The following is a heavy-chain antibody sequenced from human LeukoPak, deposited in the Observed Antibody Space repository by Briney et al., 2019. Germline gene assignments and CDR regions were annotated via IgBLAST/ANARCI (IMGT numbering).Heavy chain of an antibody. CDR1: GFTFSRFW. CDR2: IDQSGGRN. Sequence: PGGSLRLSCAASGFTFSRFWMNWVCPAPGRGLECVANIDQSGGRNNYVDSVKGRFTISRDNAKNSLFLEMSSLRADDTAVYFCTRDVEGGTFDIWGQGTTVTVS. J-gene: IGHJ3*02. CDR3: TRDVEGGTFDI. V-gene: IGHV3-7*05. D-gene: IGHD3-16*01.